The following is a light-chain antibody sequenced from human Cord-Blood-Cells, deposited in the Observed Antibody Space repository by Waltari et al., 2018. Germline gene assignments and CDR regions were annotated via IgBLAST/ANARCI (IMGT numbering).Light chain of an antibody. Sequence: AIRMTQSPSSFSASTGERVTITCRASQGISSYLAWYQQKPGKAPKLLIYAASTLQSGVPSRFSGSGSGTDFTLTISCLQSEDFATYYCQQYYSYQYTFGQGTKLEIK. CDR1: QGISSY. CDR2: AAS. J-gene: IGKJ2*01. CDR3: QQYYSYQYT. V-gene: IGKV1-8*01.